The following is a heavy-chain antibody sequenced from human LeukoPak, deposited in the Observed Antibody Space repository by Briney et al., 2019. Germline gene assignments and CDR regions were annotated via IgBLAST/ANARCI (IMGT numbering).Heavy chain of an antibody. J-gene: IGHJ4*02. CDR3: ARNFWGAYRVDYFAY. D-gene: IGHD3-3*01. CDR1: GFTFSNYW. Sequence: PGGSLRLSCAASGFTFSNYWMSWVRRAPGKGLEWVANIKQDGSETYYVDSVRGRFTISRDNAKNSLYLQMNSLRADDTAVYYCARNFWGAYRVDYFAYWGQGTLVTVSS. V-gene: IGHV3-7*01. CDR2: IKQDGSET.